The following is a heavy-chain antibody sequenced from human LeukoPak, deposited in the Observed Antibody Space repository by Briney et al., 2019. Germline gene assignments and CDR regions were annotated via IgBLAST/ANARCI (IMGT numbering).Heavy chain of an antibody. CDR2: ISAYNGNT. D-gene: IGHD3-22*01. V-gene: IGHV1-18*01. CDR1: GYTFTSYG. J-gene: IGHJ4*02. CDR3: ARDPYYDSSGSDRDY. Sequence: GASVKVSCKASGYTFTSYGISWVRQAPGQGLEWMGWISAYNGNTNYAQKLQGRVTMTTDTSTSTAYMELRSLRSDDTAVYYCARDPYYDSSGSDRDYWGQGTLVTVSS.